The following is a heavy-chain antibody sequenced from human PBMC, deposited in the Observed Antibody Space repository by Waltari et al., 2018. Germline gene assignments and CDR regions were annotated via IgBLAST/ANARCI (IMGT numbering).Heavy chain of an antibody. CDR2: ISSSSSTI. V-gene: IGHV3-48*04. D-gene: IGHD2-15*01. Sequence: EVQLVESGGGLVQPGGSLRLSCAASGFTFSSYSMNWVRQAPGEVREWVSYISSSSSTIYYADSVKGRFTISRDNAKNSLYLQMNSLRVEDTAVYYCARGSGGNYGYWGQGTLVTVSS. CDR1: GFTFSSYS. J-gene: IGHJ4*02. CDR3: ARGSGGNYGY.